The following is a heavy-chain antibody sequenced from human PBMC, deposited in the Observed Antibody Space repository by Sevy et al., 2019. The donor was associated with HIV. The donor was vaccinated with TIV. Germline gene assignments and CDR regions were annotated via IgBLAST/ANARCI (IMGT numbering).Heavy chain of an antibody. CDR1: GFTFSNYA. CDR3: ASGDTTMITDLDY. D-gene: IGHD5-18*01. V-gene: IGHV3-23*01. Sequence: GGSLRLSCGASGFTFSNYAMSWVRQAPGKGPEWVSGINNGGSTYYADSVKGRFTIARDNSKKMVFLQMNSLRAEDTAVYYCASGDTTMITDLDYWGQGALVTVSS. CDR2: INNGGST. J-gene: IGHJ4*02.